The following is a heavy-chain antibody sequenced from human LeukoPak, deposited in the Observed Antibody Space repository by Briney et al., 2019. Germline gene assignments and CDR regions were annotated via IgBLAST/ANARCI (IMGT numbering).Heavy chain of an antibody. Sequence: GGSLRLSCAASGFTFDAYAMHWVRQAPGKGLEWVSGISWNGGGMGYAVSVKGRFTISRDNAKNSLYLQMNSLRAEDTAVYYCARGTPLNPEISGFDYWGQGTLVTVSS. J-gene: IGHJ4*02. V-gene: IGHV3-9*01. CDR1: GFTFDAYA. CDR2: ISWNGGGM. CDR3: ARGTPLNPEISGFDY. D-gene: IGHD1-14*01.